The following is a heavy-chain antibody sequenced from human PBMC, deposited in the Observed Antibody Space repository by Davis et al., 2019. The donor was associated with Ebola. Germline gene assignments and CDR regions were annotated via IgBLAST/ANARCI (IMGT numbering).Heavy chain of an antibody. CDR2: IYPGDSDI. CDR1: GYSFTNYW. V-gene: IGHV5-51*01. CDR3: ARPPQYSSGYYFDY. J-gene: IGHJ4*02. Sequence: GESLKISCKGSGYSFTNYWIGWVRQMSGKGLEWMGIIYPGDSDIRYTPSFQGRVTISADKSRSTAYLQWSSLKASDTAIYYCARPPQYSSGYYFDYWGQGTLVTVSS. D-gene: IGHD5-18*01.